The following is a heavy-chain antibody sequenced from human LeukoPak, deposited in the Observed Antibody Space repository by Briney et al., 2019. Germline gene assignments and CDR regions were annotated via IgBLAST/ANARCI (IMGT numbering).Heavy chain of an antibody. J-gene: IGHJ6*04. D-gene: IGHD2-2*01. CDR1: GFTFSSYW. CDR2: INSDGSST. V-gene: IGHV3-74*01. Sequence: GGSLRLSCAASGFTFSSYWMHWVRQAPGKGLVWVSRINSDGSSTSYADSVKGRFTISRDNAKNTLYLQMNSLRAEDTAVYYCARDSVCSSTSCYDYYGMDVWGKGTTVTVSS. CDR3: ARDSVCSSTSCYDYYGMDV.